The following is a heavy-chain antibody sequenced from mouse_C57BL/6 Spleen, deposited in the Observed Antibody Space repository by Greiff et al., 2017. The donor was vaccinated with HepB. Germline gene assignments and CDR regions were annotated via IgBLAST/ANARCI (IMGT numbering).Heavy chain of an antibody. CDR1: GFTFSSYG. V-gene: IGHV5-6*02. D-gene: IGHD4-1*01. CDR3: AVTGAGCFDY. Sequence: DVKLVESGGDLVKPGGSLKLSCAASGFTFSSYGMSWVRQTPDKRLEWVATISSGGSYTYYPDSVKGRFTISRDNAKNTLYLQMSSLKSEDTAMYYWAVTGAGCFDYWGQGTTLTVSS. CDR2: ISSGGSYT. J-gene: IGHJ2*01.